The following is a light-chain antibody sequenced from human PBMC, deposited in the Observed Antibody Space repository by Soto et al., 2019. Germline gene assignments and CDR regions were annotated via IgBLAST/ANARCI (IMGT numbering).Light chain of an antibody. Sequence: IQLTQSPSSLSSSVGYRFTITCRASQGISSYLAWYQQKPGKAPKLLIYSASTLVRGVPSRFSGSGSGTEFTLTISGLQPEDSLTYYCQQAKSFPITFGQGTRLEIK. J-gene: IGKJ5*01. CDR1: QGISSY. CDR2: SAS. V-gene: IGKV1-9*01. CDR3: QQAKSFPIT.